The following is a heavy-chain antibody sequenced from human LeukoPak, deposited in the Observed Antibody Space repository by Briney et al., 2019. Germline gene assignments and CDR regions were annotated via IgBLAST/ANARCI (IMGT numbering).Heavy chain of an antibody. CDR1: GFTFSSYA. Sequence: TGGSLRLSCAASGFTFSSYAIHWVRQAPGKGLEWVADISFDGSNKYYADSVKGRFTLSRDNSKNTLSLQMNSLRAEDTAVYYCARERFRGENYYGMDVWGQGATVTVSS. CDR3: ARERFRGENYYGMDV. J-gene: IGHJ6*02. V-gene: IGHV3-30*04. D-gene: IGHD3-10*01. CDR2: ISFDGSNK.